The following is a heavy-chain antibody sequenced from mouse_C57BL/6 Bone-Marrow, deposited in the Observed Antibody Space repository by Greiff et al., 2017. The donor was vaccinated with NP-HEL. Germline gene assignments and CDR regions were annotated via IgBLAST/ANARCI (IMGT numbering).Heavy chain of an antibody. D-gene: IGHD1-1*01. J-gene: IGHJ1*03. Sequence: VQLQQPGAELVKPGASVKLSCKASGYTFTSYWMHWVKQRPGQGLEWIGMIHPNSGSTNYNEKFKSKATLTVDKSSSTAYMQLSSLTSEDSAVYYCARNGSSYGWYFDGWGTGTTVTVSS. V-gene: IGHV1-64*01. CDR2: IHPNSGST. CDR3: ARNGSSYGWYFDG. CDR1: GYTFTSYW.